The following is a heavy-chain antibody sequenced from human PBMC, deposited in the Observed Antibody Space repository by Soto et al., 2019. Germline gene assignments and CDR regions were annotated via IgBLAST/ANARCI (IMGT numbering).Heavy chain of an antibody. CDR2: IIPIFGTA. J-gene: IGHJ4*02. D-gene: IGHD6-19*01. CDR1: GGTFSSYA. Sequence: QVQLVQSGAEVKKPGSSVKVSCKASGGTFSSYAISWVRQAPGQGLEWMGGIIPIFGTANYAQKFQGRVTITADKSTSTAYMELSSLRSEDTAXXXXXSIPSSGWTASSYWGQGTLVTVSS. V-gene: IGHV1-69*06. CDR3: XSIPSSGWTASSY.